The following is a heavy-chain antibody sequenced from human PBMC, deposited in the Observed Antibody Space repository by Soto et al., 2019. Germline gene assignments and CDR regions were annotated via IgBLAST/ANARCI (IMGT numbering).Heavy chain of an antibody. CDR1: GFSLSTSGVG. CDR2: IYWDDDK. Sequence: QITLKESGATRVKPTQTLTLTCTCSGFSLSTSGVGVGWIRQPPGKALEWLALIYWDDDKRYSPSLKSRLTITKDTSKNQVVLTMTNMDPVDTATYYCAHSLIPNWGSRGAFDYWGQGTLVTVSS. J-gene: IGHJ4*02. D-gene: IGHD7-27*01. CDR3: AHSLIPNWGSRGAFDY. V-gene: IGHV2-5*02.